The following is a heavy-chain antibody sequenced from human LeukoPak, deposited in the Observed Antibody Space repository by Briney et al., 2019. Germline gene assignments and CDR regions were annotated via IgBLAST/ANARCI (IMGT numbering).Heavy chain of an antibody. V-gene: IGHV3-23*01. Sequence: GGSLRLSCAASGFTFSSYAMSWVRQAPGKGLEWGSAISGSGGSTYYAASVKGRFTMSRDNSKNTLYLQMNSLSAEDTAVYYCARVRDSYGFPAFAIWGQGTMVTVSS. CDR2: ISGSGGST. D-gene: IGHD5-18*01. CDR1: GFTFSSYA. CDR3: ARVRDSYGFPAFAI. J-gene: IGHJ3*02.